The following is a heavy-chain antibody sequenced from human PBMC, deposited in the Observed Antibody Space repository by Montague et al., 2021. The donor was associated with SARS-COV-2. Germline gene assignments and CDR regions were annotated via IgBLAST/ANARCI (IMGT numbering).Heavy chain of an antibody. J-gene: IGHJ4*02. Sequence: ETLSLTCTVSGGSVISDTYFWSWIRQPPGKGLEWIAYIYDSDTTNNNPSFWSRVSMSSDRSKNQFSLKLTSVTPADTAVYYCARAANILSGFYNHPFEYWGQGILVTVSS. CDR3: ARAANILSGFYNHPFEY. CDR1: GGSVISDTYF. CDR2: IYDSDTT. V-gene: IGHV4-61*01. D-gene: IGHD3-9*01.